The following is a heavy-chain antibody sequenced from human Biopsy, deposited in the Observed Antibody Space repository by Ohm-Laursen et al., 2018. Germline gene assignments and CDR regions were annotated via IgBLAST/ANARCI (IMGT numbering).Heavy chain of an antibody. J-gene: IGHJ4*02. V-gene: IGHV1-69*01. CDR2: IIPIFGTA. CDR1: GYTFSMYA. Sequence: SSVKVSCKVSGYTFSMYAIIWVRQAPGQGLEWMGGIIPIFGTANYAQKFQGRVTITADESTSTAYMELSSLRSDDTAVYYCARDALGGGSYRFFYWGQGSLVTVSS. D-gene: IGHD1-26*01. CDR3: ARDALGGGSYRFFY.